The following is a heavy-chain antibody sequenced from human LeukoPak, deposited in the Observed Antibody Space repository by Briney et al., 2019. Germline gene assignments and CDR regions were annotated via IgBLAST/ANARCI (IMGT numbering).Heavy chain of an antibody. CDR3: ARGPWGGYGSGGTYYFDY. Sequence: ASVKVSCKASGYTFTSFDFNWVRQAPGQGLEWMGWMNPNSGNTGYAQKFQGRVTMTRDTSLSIGYMELSSLRSEDTAVYYCARGPWGGYGSGGTYYFDYWGQGTLVTVSS. J-gene: IGHJ4*02. V-gene: IGHV1-8*01. D-gene: IGHD5-12*01. CDR2: MNPNSGNT. CDR1: GYTFTSFD.